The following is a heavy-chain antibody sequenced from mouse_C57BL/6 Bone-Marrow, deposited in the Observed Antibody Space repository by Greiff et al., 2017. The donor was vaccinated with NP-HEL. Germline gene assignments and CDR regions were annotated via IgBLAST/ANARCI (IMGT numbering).Heavy chain of an antibody. V-gene: IGHV6-6*01. J-gene: IGHJ2*01. CDR3: TLRFYYYGSRGRLYYFDY. D-gene: IGHD1-1*01. Sequence: EVQRVESGGGLVQPGGSMKLSCAASGFTFSDAWMDWVRQSPEKGLEWVAEIRNKANNHATYYAESVKGRFTISRDDSKSSVYLQMNSLRAEDTGIYYCTLRFYYYGSRGRLYYFDYWGQGTTLTVSS. CDR2: IRNKANNHAT. CDR1: GFTFSDAW.